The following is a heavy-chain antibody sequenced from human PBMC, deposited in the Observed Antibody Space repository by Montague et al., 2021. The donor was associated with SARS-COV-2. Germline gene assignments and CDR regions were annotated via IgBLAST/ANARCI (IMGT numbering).Heavy chain of an antibody. J-gene: IGHJ4*02. Sequence: SETLSLTCTVSGDSISSGSYYWGWIRQPPGKGLEWIGNKHYSGITYNNPSLKNRVTMSVDTSKNQFSLKLSSVTAADTAAYYCVRDGYTHVDYWGQGTLVTVSS. CDR2: KHYSGIT. D-gene: IGHD5-24*01. CDR1: GDSISSGSYY. CDR3: VRDGYTHVDY. V-gene: IGHV4-39*02.